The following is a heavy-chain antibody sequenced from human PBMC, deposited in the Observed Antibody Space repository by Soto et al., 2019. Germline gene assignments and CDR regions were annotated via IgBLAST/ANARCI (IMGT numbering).Heavy chain of an antibody. J-gene: IGHJ6*02. CDR3: ATGYCSGGSCLGLYGMDV. D-gene: IGHD2-15*01. CDR1: GYTLTELS. CDR2: FDPEDGET. Sequence: ASVKVSCKVSGYTLTELSMHWVRQAPGKGLEWMGGFDPEDGETIYAQKFQGRVTMTEDTSTDTAYMELSSLRSEDTAVYYCATGYCSGGSCLGLYGMDVWGQGTTVTVSS. V-gene: IGHV1-24*01.